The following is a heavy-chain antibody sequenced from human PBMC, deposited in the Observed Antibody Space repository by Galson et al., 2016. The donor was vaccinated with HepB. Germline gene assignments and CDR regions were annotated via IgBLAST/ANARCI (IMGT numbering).Heavy chain of an antibody. D-gene: IGHD1-1*01. CDR3: ARAQSNWNAH. Sequence: SVKVSCKASGYTFTDYYMHWVRQAPGQGLEWMGWINPNPGRTKYAQKFQGRVTMTRDSSISTAYLELTRLTSDDTAIYYCARAQSNWNAHWGPGTLFTVSS. CDR2: INPNPGRT. CDR1: GYTFTDYY. J-gene: IGHJ1*01. V-gene: IGHV1-2*02.